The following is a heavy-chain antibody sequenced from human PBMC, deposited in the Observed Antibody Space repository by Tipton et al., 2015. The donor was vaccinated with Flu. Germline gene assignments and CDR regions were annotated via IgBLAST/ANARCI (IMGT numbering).Heavy chain of an antibody. CDR3: ARSLEDQLEAFDV. D-gene: IGHD2-2*01. CDR2: IYYSGST. CDR1: GGSISGYY. J-gene: IGHJ3*01. Sequence: TLSLTCTVSGGSISGYYWSWIRQPPGKGLEWIAYIYYSGSTNYNPSLKSRVTISTDTSKNQLSLKVTSVTAADTAVYYCARSLEDQLEAFDVWGQGTTVTVSS. V-gene: IGHV4-59*12.